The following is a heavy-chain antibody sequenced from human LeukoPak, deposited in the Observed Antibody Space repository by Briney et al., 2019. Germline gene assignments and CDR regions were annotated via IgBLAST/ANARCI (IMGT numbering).Heavy chain of an antibody. Sequence: GASVKLSCKASGCTFSSYSMNWVRQAPGQGLEWVAYINSNTGNPSYAHGFTGRFVFSMDTAVNTAYLQISSLKAEDTAVYYCAREGWFGQGGLYNWFDAWGQGTLVTVSS. D-gene: IGHD3-10*01. V-gene: IGHV7-4-1*02. J-gene: IGHJ5*02. CDR3: AREGWFGQGGLYNWFDA. CDR1: GCTFSSYS. CDR2: INSNTGNP.